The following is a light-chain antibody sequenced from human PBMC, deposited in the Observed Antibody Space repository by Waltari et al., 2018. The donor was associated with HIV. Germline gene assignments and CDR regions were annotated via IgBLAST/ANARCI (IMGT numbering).Light chain of an antibody. Sequence: DIQMAQSPSTLSASVGERVTITCRASQTINNWLAWYQQKPGKAPKLLIYMASSLEGGVPSRFSGSGSGTEFNLTISSLQPDDFATYYCQQYYRYLSFGGGTKVEIK. CDR3: QQYYRYLS. CDR1: QTINNW. CDR2: MAS. V-gene: IGKV1-5*03. J-gene: IGKJ4*01.